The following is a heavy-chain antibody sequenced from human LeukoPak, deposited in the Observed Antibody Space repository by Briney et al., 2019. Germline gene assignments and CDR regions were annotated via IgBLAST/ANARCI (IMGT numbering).Heavy chain of an antibody. V-gene: IGHV1-69*04. CDR3: ARDPTLIDSSEDY. CDR2: IIPILGIA. Sequence: SVKVSCKASGGTFSSYAISWVRQAPGQGLEWMGRIIPILGIANYAQKFQGRVTITADKSTSTAYMELSSLRSEDTAVYYCARDPTLIDSSEDYWGQGTLVTVSS. CDR1: GGTFSSYA. J-gene: IGHJ4*02. D-gene: IGHD6-25*01.